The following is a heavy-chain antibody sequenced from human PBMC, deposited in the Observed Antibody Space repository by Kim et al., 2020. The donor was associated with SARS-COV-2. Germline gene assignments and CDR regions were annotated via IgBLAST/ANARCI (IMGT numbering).Heavy chain of an antibody. V-gene: IGHV4-61*01. CDR2: IYYSGST. CDR3: ARLISGYVAFYYYYGM. J-gene: IGHJ6*01. D-gene: IGHD5-12*01. Sequence: SETLSLTCTVSGGSVSSGSYYWSWIRQPPGKGLEWIGNIYYSGSTNYNPSLKSRVTISVDTSKNQFSLKLSSVTAADTAVYYCARLISGYVAFYYYYGM. CDR1: GGSVSSGSYY.